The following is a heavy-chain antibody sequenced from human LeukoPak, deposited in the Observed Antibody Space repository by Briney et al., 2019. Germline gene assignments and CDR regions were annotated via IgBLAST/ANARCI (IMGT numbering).Heavy chain of an antibody. J-gene: IGHJ4*02. CDR2: IYYRGGT. CDR3: ATSKLQLFPFDY. Sequence: SETLSLTCTVSGGSISSYYWSRIRQPPGKGLEWIGNIYYRGGTNYNPSLKSRLTISVDTSKNQFSLKLSSVTAADTAVYYCATSKLQLFPFDYWGQGTLVTVSS. D-gene: IGHD3-10*01. CDR1: GGSISSYY. V-gene: IGHV4-59*08.